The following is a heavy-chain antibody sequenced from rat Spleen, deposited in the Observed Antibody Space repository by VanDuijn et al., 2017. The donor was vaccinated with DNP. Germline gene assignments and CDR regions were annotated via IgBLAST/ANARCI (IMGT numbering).Heavy chain of an antibody. Sequence: EVQLQESGPGLVKPSQSLSLTCSVTGYSITNNYWGWIRKFPGNKMEWMAYISYSGSTSYNSSLKSRISITRDTSKNQFFLQLNSVTTEDTATYYCARGLNYGGYNYYWYFDFWGPGTMVTVSS. J-gene: IGHJ1*01. CDR3: ARGLNYGGYNYYWYFDF. D-gene: IGHD1-11*01. CDR1: GYSITNNY. CDR2: ISYSGST. V-gene: IGHV3-1*01.